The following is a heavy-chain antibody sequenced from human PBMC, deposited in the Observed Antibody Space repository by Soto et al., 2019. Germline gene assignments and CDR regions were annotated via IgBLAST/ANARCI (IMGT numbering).Heavy chain of an antibody. CDR1: GGSISSSSYY. CDR3: ARHTPNTDE. Sequence: SETLSLTCTVSGGSISSSSYYWGWIRQPPGKGLEWIGSIYYNGSTYYNPSLKSRVTISVDTSKNQFSLKLSSVTAADTAVYYCARHTPNTDEWGQGTLVTVSS. CDR2: IYYNGST. J-gene: IGHJ4*02. D-gene: IGHD7-27*01. V-gene: IGHV4-39*01.